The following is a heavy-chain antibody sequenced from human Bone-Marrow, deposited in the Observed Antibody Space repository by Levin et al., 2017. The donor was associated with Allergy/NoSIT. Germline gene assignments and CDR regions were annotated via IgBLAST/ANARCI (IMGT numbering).Heavy chain of an antibody. CDR2: IRSKAYGGTT. J-gene: IGHJ6*02. CDR1: GFTFGDYA. Sequence: SGGSLRLSCTASGFTFGDYAMSWFRQAPGKGLEWVGFIRSKAYGGTTEYAASVKGRFTISRDDSKSIAYLQMNSLKTEDTAVYYCTRDCIVVVTAIPYYYYYGMDVWGQGTTVTVSS. D-gene: IGHD2-21*02. V-gene: IGHV3-49*03. CDR3: TRDCIVVVTAIPYYYYYGMDV.